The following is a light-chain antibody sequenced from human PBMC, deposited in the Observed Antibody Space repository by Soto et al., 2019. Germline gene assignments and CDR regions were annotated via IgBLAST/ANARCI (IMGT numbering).Light chain of an antibody. J-gene: IGKJ2*01. CDR2: AAS. CDR3: QRLKDRRFS. Sequence: IQLTPSPSSLSASVGDRVTISCRASQGNNSFVAWSQQKSGKDPKLLIYAASTLQSGVPSRFSGSGSGTDVTLSLRSLQPEEFATCYGQRLKDRRFSFGEG. CDR1: QGNNSF. V-gene: IGKV1-9*01.